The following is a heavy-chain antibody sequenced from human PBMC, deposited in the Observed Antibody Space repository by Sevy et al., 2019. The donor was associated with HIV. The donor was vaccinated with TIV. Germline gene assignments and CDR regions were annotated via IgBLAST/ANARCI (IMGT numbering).Heavy chain of an antibody. CDR3: AKDTYQHSGGDEKYYYDSMDA. D-gene: IGHD2-21*01. CDR2: ISGSGGST. CDR1: GFTFSSYA. Sequence: GGSLRLSCAASGFTFSSYAMSWVRQAPGKGLEWVSAISGSGGSTYYADSVKGRFTISSDNSKNTLYLQMNSRRAEDSDVYYCAKDTYQHSGGDEKYYYDSMDAWGRGTTVTASS. J-gene: IGHJ6*03. V-gene: IGHV3-23*01.